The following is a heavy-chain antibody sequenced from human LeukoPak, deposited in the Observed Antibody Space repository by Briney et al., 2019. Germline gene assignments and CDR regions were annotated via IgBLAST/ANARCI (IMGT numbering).Heavy chain of an antibody. V-gene: IGHV4-59*01. CDR2: IYYSGST. Sequence: SETLSLTCTVSGGSISSYYWSWIRQPPGKGLEGIGYIYYSGSTNYNPSLKSRVTISVDTSKNQFSLKLSSVTAADTAVYYCARVRYSSSWKGFDYWGQGTLVTVSS. CDR3: ARVRYSSSWKGFDY. J-gene: IGHJ4*02. CDR1: GGSISSYY. D-gene: IGHD6-13*01.